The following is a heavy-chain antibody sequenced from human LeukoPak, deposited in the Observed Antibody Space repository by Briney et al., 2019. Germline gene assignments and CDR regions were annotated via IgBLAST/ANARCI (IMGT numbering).Heavy chain of an antibody. CDR2: ISYDGSNK. CDR3: AKSGGYYYYYGMDV. CDR1: GFTFSSYG. D-gene: IGHD3-16*01. Sequence: GGSLRLSCAASGFTFSSYGMHWVRQAPGKGLEWVAVISYDGSNKYYADSVKGRFTISRDNSKNMLYLQMNSLRAEDTAVYYCAKSGGYYYYYGMDVWGQGTTVTVSS. J-gene: IGHJ6*02. V-gene: IGHV3-30*18.